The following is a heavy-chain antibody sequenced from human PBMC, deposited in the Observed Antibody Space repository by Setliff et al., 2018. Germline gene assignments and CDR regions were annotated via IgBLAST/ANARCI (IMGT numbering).Heavy chain of an antibody. D-gene: IGHD5-12*01. Sequence: PSETLSLTCAVSRYSITSDYYWGWIRQPPGKGLEWIGTIYHSGSTYYSPSLKSRVTISVDTSKNQFSLKLSSVTAADTAVYYCVSQRWLQFSVDYWGRGTLVTAPQ. CDR2: IYHSGST. CDR1: RYSITSDYY. V-gene: IGHV4-38-2*01. J-gene: IGHJ4*02. CDR3: VSQRWLQFSVDY.